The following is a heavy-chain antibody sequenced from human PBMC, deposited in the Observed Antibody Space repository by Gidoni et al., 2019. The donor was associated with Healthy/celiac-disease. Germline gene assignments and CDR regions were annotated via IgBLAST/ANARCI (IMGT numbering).Heavy chain of an antibody. CDR2: IYYSGRT. Sequence: QLQLQESGPGLVKPSETLSLTCTVSGGSISSSSYYWGWIRQPPGKGLEWIGSIYYSGRTYYNPSLKSRVTISVDTSKNQFSLKLSSVTAADTAVYYCARTSYSYGYGVDYWGQGTLVTVSS. CDR1: GGSISSSSYY. D-gene: IGHD5-18*01. CDR3: ARTSYSYGYGVDY. V-gene: IGHV4-39*07. J-gene: IGHJ4*02.